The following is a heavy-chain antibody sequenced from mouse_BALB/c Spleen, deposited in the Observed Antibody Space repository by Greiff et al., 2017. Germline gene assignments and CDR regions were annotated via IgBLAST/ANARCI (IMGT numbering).Heavy chain of an antibody. CDR2: ISYSGST. Sequence: VKLMESGPGLVKPSQSLSLTCTVTGYSITSDYAWNWIRQFPGNKLEWMGYISYSGSTSYNPSLKSRISITRDTSKNQFFLQLNSVTTEDTATYYCARRDGNSGAYWGQGTLVTVSA. CDR1: GYSITSDYA. V-gene: IGHV3-2*02. D-gene: IGHD2-1*01. J-gene: IGHJ3*01. CDR3: ARRDGNSGAY.